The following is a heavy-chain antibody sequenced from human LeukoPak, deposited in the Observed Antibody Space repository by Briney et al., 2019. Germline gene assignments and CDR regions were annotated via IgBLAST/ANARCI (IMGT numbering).Heavy chain of an antibody. D-gene: IGHD3-22*01. CDR1: GYSISTGYY. Sequence: PSETLSLTCPVSGYSISTGYYWGWIRQPPGKGLEWIGSIYHTGSTYYNPSLKSRVTISVDTSKNQFSLKLSSVTAADTAMYYCARDLHDTGGYSGIFDYWGQGTLVTVSS. J-gene: IGHJ4*02. V-gene: IGHV4-38-2*02. CDR2: IYHTGST. CDR3: ARDLHDTGGYSGIFDY.